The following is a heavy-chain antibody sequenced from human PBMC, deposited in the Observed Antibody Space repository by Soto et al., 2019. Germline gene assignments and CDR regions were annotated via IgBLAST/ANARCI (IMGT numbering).Heavy chain of an antibody. J-gene: IGHJ4*01. CDR3: ARDHLAGPPRVLDN. V-gene: IGHV3-33*01. CDR1: GVTFSRYG. Sequence: RLSGAPCGVTFSRYGWQWVRQAPDKEMEWVAVIWYDGSNKYYADSVKGRFTISRDNSKNTPYLQMTSLRAEDTAVYYSARDHLAGPPRVLDNWGQGILVTVHS. CDR2: IWYDGSNK. D-gene: IGHD2-8*01.